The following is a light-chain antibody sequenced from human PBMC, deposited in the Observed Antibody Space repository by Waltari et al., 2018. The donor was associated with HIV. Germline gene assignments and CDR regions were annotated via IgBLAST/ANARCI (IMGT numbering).Light chain of an antibody. J-gene: IGKJ2*01. CDR3: QQYNKWPPYT. V-gene: IGKV3-15*01. Sequence: EIVITQSPGSLSVSLGERATRSCRASQSVTTNVAWYQQKPGKAPRLLIFGASTRATGIPARFSGSGSGTEFTLTISSLQSEDFALYYCQQYNKWPPYTFGQGTKLEIK. CDR1: QSVTTN. CDR2: GAS.